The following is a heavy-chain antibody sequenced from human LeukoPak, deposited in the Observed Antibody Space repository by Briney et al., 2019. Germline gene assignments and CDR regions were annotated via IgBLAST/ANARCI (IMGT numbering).Heavy chain of an antibody. D-gene: IGHD1-26*01. CDR1: GFTFSSYA. J-gene: IGHJ4*02. V-gene: IGHV3-23*01. Sequence: PGGSLRLSCAASGFTFSSYAMSWVRQAPGKGLEWVSAISGSGGSTYYADSVKGRFTISRDNSKNTLYLQMNSLRAEDTAVYYCAKDSSLLGATLLDYWGQGTLVTVSS. CDR3: AKDSSLLGATLLDY. CDR2: ISGSGGST.